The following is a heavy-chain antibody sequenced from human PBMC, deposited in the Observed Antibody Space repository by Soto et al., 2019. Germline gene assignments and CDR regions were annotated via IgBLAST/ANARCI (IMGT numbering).Heavy chain of an antibody. V-gene: IGHV1-46*01. D-gene: IGHD2-15*01. J-gene: IGHJ6*02. Sequence: PSVKVSCKASAYTLTSYYMHWVRQAPGQGLEWMGIINPSGGSTSYAHKFQGRVTMTTDTSTSTVYMELSSLRSDDTAVYYCARGVCGGGSCYGPASYYYYYALDVWGQGTTVTVSS. CDR3: ARGVCGGGSCYGPASYYYYYALDV. CDR1: AYTLTSYY. CDR2: INPSGGST.